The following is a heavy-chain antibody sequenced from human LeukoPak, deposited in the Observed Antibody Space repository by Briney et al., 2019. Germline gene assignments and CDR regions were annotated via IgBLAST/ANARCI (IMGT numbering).Heavy chain of an antibody. CDR1: GYTFTSYY. V-gene: IGHV1-46*03. J-gene: IGHJ4*02. D-gene: IGHD3-3*01. Sequence: ASVKVSCKASGYTFTSYYMHWVRQAPGQGLEWMGIINPSGGNTSYAQKFQGRVTMTRDTSTSTVYMELSSLRSEDTAVYYCARVGPFTIFGVVTPYYFDYWGQGTLVTVSS. CDR2: INPSGGNT. CDR3: ARVGPFTIFGVVTPYYFDY.